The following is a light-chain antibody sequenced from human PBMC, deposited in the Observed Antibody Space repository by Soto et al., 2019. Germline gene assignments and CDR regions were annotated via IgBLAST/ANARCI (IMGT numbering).Light chain of an antibody. J-gene: IGLJ1*01. CDR2: EVS. CDR1: SSDVGGYNY. CDR3: SSYTSSSIPYV. V-gene: IGLV2-14*01. Sequence: LTQPASVSGSPGQSITISCTGTSSDVGGYNYVSWYQQHPGKAPKLMIYEVSNRPSGVSNRFSGSKSGNTASLTISGLQAEDEADYYCSSYTSSSIPYVFGTGTKVTVL.